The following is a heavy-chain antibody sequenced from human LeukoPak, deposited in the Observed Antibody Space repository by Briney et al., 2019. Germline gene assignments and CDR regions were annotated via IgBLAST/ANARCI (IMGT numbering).Heavy chain of an antibody. D-gene: IGHD3-10*01. CDR2: ISSSSSYI. Sequence: GGSLRLSCAASGFTFSSYSMNWVRQAPGKGLEWVSSISSSSSYIYYADSVKGRFTISRDNAKNSLYLQMNSLRAEDTAVYYCARDEVLLWFGLMDVWGQGTTVTVSS. CDR3: ARDEVLLWFGLMDV. V-gene: IGHV3-21*01. CDR1: GFTFSSYS. J-gene: IGHJ6*02.